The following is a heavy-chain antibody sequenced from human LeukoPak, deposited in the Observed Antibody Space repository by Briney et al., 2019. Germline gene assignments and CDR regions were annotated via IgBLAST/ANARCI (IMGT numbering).Heavy chain of an antibody. J-gene: IGHJ4*02. D-gene: IGHD3-22*01. V-gene: IGHV1-2*02. Sequence: ASVKVFCKAFGYTFIGYYMQWVRQAPGQELEWMGWINPNSGGTNYAQKFQGRVTMNRATSISRAYMELSRLRSDDTAVYYCASGNYYDSSGYYYSDYWGQGTLVTVSS. CDR3: ASGNYYDSSGYYYSDY. CDR2: INPNSGGT. CDR1: GYTFIGYY.